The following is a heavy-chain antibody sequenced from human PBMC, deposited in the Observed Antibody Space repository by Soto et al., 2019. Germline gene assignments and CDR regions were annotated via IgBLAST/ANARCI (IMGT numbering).Heavy chain of an antibody. CDR1: GYTFTSYA. J-gene: IGHJ3*02. D-gene: IGHD2-8*01. V-gene: IGHV7-4-1*01. CDR2: INTNTGNP. Sequence: ASVKVSCKASGYTFTSYAMNWVRQAPGQGLEWMGWINTNTGNPTYAQGFTGRFVFSLDTSVSTAYLQICSLKAEDTAVYYCARDFCTNGVCSNDGFDIWGQGTIVTVSS. CDR3: ARDFCTNGVCSNDGFDI.